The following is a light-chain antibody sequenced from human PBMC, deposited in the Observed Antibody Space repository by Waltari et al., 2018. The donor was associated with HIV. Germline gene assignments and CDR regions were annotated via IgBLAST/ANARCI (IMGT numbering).Light chain of an antibody. Sequence: QSALTQPASVSGSPGQSITISCTGTSSDVGGYKSVSWYQHHPGEAPRLMIYEVSKRPSGISNPYSGSKSGNTASLTISRLQAEDEADYCCSSSTNSRPVVFGGGTKLTVL. CDR2: EVS. CDR1: SSDVGGYKS. CDR3: SSSTNSRPVV. V-gene: IGLV2-14*01. J-gene: IGLJ3*02.